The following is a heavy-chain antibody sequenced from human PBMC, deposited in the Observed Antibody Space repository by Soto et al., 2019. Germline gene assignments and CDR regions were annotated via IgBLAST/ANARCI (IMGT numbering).Heavy chain of an antibody. CDR2: INPSGGGT. Sequence: QVQLVQSGAEVKKPGALVKVSCKTSGFTFTSYCMHWVRQAPGQGLEWMGIINPSGGGTSYAQKFQGRVTMTRDTSTSTAYMEMSSLRYEDTAMYYCATYYCAREGSSGWPFDYWGQGTLVTVSS. J-gene: IGHJ4*02. CDR3: ATYYCAREGSSGWPFDY. CDR1: GFTFTSYC. D-gene: IGHD6-19*01. V-gene: IGHV1-46*01.